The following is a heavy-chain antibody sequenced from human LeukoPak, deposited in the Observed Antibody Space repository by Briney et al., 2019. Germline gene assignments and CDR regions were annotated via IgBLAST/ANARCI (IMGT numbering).Heavy chain of an antibody. Sequence: SETLSLTCTVSGGSIKSFYWSWIRQPPGKGLEWIAYMYHTGSTKTNPSLKSRVTISVDTSKNQFSLKLSSVTAADTAVYCCARDPFRDRGYSYGQDYWGQGTLVTVSS. V-gene: IGHV4-59*12. J-gene: IGHJ4*02. CDR2: MYHTGST. CDR3: ARDPFRDRGYSYGQDY. CDR1: GGSIKSFY. D-gene: IGHD5-18*01.